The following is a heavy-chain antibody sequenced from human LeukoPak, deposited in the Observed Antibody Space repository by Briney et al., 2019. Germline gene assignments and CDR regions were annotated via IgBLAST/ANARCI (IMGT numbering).Heavy chain of an antibody. CDR1: GGSISSRSYY. Sequence: SETLSLTCTVSGGSISSRSYYWGWIRQPPGKGLEWIGSIYYSGSTYYNPSLKSRVTISVDTSKNQFSLKLSSVTAADTAVYYCARVITMVRGVTSYYFDYWGQGTLVTVSS. V-gene: IGHV4-39*07. CDR3: ARVITMVRGVTSYYFDY. J-gene: IGHJ4*02. D-gene: IGHD3-10*01. CDR2: IYYSGST.